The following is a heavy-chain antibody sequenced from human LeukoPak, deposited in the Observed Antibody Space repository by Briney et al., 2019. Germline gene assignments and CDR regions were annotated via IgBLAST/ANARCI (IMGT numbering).Heavy chain of an antibody. CDR1: GFTFSSYA. V-gene: IGHV3-23*01. CDR3: AKDVKYYDFWSGLLFDY. CDR2: ISGSSGST. D-gene: IGHD3-3*01. J-gene: IGHJ4*02. Sequence: GGSLRLSCAASGFTFSSYAMSWVRQAPGKGLEWVSAISGSSGSTYYADSVKGRFTISRDNSKNTLYPQMNSLRAEDTAVYYCAKDVKYYDFWSGLLFDYWGQGTLVTVST.